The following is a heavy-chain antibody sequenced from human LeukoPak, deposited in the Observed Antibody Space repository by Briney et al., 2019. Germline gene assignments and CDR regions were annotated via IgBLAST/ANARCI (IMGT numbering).Heavy chain of an antibody. CDR3: AKDLVLRYFDWLLLFDY. CDR2: ISGSGGST. D-gene: IGHD3-9*01. V-gene: IGHV3-23*01. CDR1: GFTFSSYA. J-gene: IGHJ4*02. Sequence: GGSLRLSCAASGFTFSSYAMSWVRQAPGKGLEWVSAISGSGGSTYYADSVKGRFTISRDNSKNTLYLQMNSLRAEDTAVYYCAKDLVLRYFDWLLLFDYWGQGTLATVSS.